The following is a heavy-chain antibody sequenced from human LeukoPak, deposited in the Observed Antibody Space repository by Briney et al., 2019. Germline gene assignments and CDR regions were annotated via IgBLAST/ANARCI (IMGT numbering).Heavy chain of an antibody. CDR3: ARGAKWAYYFDY. CDR2: INGDESST. J-gene: IGHJ4*02. V-gene: IGHV3-74*01. Sequence: GGSLRLSCVASGFTFSSYWMHWVRQVPGRGLEWVSRINGDESSTNYADSVKGRFTISRDNAKDTLYLHMNSLTAEDTAVYYCARGAKWAYYFDYWGQGTLVTVSS. D-gene: IGHD1-26*01. CDR1: GFTFSSYW.